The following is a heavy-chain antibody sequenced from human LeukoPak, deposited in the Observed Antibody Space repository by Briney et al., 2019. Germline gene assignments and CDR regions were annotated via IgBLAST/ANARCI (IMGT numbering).Heavy chain of an antibody. V-gene: IGHV3-21*01. CDR2: ISSSSSCI. CDR1: GFTFSFYS. CDR3: ARADPDAFDI. J-gene: IGHJ3*02. Sequence: PGGSLRLSCATSGFTFSFYSMNWVRQAPGKGLEWVSSISSSSSCIYYADSVKGRFTISRDNAKNSLYLQMNSLRAEDTAVYYCARADPDAFDIWGQGTMVTVSS.